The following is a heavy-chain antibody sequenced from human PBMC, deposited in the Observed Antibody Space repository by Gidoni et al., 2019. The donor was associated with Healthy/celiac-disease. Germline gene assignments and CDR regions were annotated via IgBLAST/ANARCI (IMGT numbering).Heavy chain of an antibody. Sequence: EVQLVESGGGLVKPGGSLRLSCAASGFPFSNAWMNWVRQAPGKGLEWVGRIKSKTDGGTTDYAAPVKGRFTISRDDSKNTLYLQMNSLKTEDTAVYYCTSYDYVWGSYQDYWGQGTLVTVSS. D-gene: IGHD3-16*02. CDR2: IKSKTDGGTT. CDR3: TSYDYVWGSYQDY. CDR1: GFPFSNAW. V-gene: IGHV3-15*07. J-gene: IGHJ4*02.